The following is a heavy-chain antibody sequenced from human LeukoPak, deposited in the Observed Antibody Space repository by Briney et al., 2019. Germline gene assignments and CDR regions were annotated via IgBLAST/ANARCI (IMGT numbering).Heavy chain of an antibody. CDR1: GFTFSSYA. D-gene: IGHD5-18*01. J-gene: IGHJ4*02. Sequence: GRSLRLSCAASGFTFSSYAMHWVRQAPGKGLEWVAVISYDGSNKYYADSVKGRFTISRDNSKNTLYLQMNSLRAEDTAVYYCARTPRGYSYVPDYWGQGTLVTVSS. CDR3: ARTPRGYSYVPDY. CDR2: ISYDGSNK. V-gene: IGHV3-30-3*01.